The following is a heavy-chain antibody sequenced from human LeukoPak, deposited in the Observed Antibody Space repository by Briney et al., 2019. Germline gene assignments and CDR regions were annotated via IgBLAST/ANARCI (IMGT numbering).Heavy chain of an antibody. CDR3: ARGFHSFDI. Sequence: GGSLRLSCAASGFIFSDHYMDWVRQAPGKGLEWVARSRNKANGHSTVYAASVQGRFTISRDESQNSLYLQMNSLITEDTAVYFCARGFHSFDIWGQGTMVTVSS. CDR1: GFIFSDHY. J-gene: IGHJ3*02. CDR2: SRNKANGHST. V-gene: IGHV3-72*01.